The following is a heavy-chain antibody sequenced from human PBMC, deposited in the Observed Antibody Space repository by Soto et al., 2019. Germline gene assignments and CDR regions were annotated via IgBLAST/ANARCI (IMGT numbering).Heavy chain of an antibody. D-gene: IGHD3-10*01. CDR2: LYYSGST. CDR3: ASRGSVSYSDY. CDR1: GGSISSSSYY. J-gene: IGHJ4*02. Sequence: QLQLQESGPGLVKPSETLSLTCTVSGGSISSSSYYWGWIRQPPGKGLECIGSLYYSGSTYFNPSLQSRVTISVYTSMNQFSLKLNSVTAAYSAVYYCASRGSVSYSDYWGQGTLVTVSS. V-gene: IGHV4-39*01.